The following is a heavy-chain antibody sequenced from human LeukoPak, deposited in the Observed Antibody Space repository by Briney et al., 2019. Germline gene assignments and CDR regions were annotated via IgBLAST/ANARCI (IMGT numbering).Heavy chain of an antibody. CDR1: GFRFSTYA. CDR3: AKARLPTNNWYSDSFDS. CDR2: ISFDGNDN. D-gene: IGHD1-7*01. V-gene: IGHV3-30*18. J-gene: IGHJ3*01. Sequence: PRGSLRLSCAASGFRFSTYAMTWVRQAPGKGLEWVAVISFDGNDNYYADSVKGRFTISRDNSESDLFLQMNSLRTEDTALYYCAKARLPTNNWYSDSFDSWGQGTLVTVS.